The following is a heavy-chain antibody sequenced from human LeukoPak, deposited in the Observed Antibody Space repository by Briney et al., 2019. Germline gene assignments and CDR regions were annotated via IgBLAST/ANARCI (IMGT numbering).Heavy chain of an antibody. J-gene: IGHJ6*02. D-gene: IGHD2-2*02. CDR1: GYTFTSYD. CDR3: ARQYCSSTSCYSNYYYGMDV. Sequence: ASVKASCKASGYTFTSYDINWVRQATGQGLEWMGWMNPNSGNTGYAQKFQGRVTMTRNTSISTAYMGLSSLRSEDTAVYYCARQYCSSTSCYSNYYYGMDVWGQGTTVTVSS. V-gene: IGHV1-8*01. CDR2: MNPNSGNT.